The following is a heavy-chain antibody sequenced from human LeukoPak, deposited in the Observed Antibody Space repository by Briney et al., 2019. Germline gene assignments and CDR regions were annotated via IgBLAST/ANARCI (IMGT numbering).Heavy chain of an antibody. J-gene: IGHJ4*02. CDR3: ARDPRQAGNGYFDY. D-gene: IGHD6-6*01. Sequence: GASVKVSCKASGYTFTSYFMHWVRQAPGQGLEYMGIINPSGGSTSYAQKFQGRVTITRDTSASTAYMELSSLRAEDTAVYYCARDPRQAGNGYFDYWGQGTLVAVSS. CDR2: INPSGGST. CDR1: GYTFTSYF. V-gene: IGHV1-46*01.